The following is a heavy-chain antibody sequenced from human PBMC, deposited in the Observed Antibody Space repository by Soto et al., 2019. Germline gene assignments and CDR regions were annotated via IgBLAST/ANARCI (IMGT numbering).Heavy chain of an antibody. CDR1: GGTFSSYT. D-gene: IGHD4-17*01. CDR3: AREMAADSGDYDWFDP. Sequence: GASVKVSCKASGGTFSSYTISCVRQAPGQGLEWMGRIIPILGIANYAQKFQGRVTITADKSTSTAYMELSSLRSEDTAVYYCAREMAADSGDYDWFDPWGQGTLVTVSS. V-gene: IGHV1-69*04. J-gene: IGHJ5*02. CDR2: IIPILGIA.